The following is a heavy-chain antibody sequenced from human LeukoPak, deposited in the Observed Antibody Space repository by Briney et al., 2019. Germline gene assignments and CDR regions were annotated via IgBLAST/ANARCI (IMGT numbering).Heavy chain of an antibody. D-gene: IGHD4-17*01. CDR1: GGSISGYY. CDR2: ISYSGST. CDR3: AGGHDDYGAPWFFDY. V-gene: IGHV4-59*01. Sequence: SETLSLTCTVSGGSISGYYWSWIRQPPGKGLEWIGYISYSGSTNYNPPLKSRVSISVDMSKNQFSLKLSSVTAADTAVYYCAGGHDDYGAPWFFDYWGQGTLVTVSS. J-gene: IGHJ4*02.